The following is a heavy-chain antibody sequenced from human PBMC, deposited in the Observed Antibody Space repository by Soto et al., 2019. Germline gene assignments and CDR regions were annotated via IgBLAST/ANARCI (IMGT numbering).Heavy chain of an antibody. Sequence: SVKVSFKASCYTFINHGISWVRQAPGQGLEWMGWISGHNGKTNYAQKFQGSVTMTTDTSTSTAFMELRSLRSDDTAVYYCARDSYPLAYFFDYWGQGTLVTVSS. V-gene: IGHV1-18*04. J-gene: IGHJ4*02. CDR1: CYTFINHG. CDR3: ARDSYPLAYFFDY. CDR2: ISGHNGKT.